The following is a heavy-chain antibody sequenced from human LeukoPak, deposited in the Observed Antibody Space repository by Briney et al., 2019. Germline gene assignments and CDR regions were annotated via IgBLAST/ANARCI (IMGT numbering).Heavy chain of an antibody. CDR3: GRFGGSAGEYGTLDY. Sequence: ASVKVSCKTSGYTFTGYCMHWVRQAPGQGLEWMGWIDPNSGGTNSAQKFQDRVTMTRDTSISTAYMALSRLTSDDTALHYCGRFGGSAGEYGTLDYRGQGTLVTASS. V-gene: IGHV1-2*02. J-gene: IGHJ4*02. D-gene: IGHD4-17*01. CDR2: IDPNSGGT. CDR1: GYTFTGYC.